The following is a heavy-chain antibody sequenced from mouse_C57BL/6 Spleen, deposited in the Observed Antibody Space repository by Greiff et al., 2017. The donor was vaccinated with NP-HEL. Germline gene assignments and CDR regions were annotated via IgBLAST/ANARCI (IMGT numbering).Heavy chain of an antibody. Sequence: EVKLMEAGGGLVQPGGSLKLSCAASGFTFSDYGMAWVRQAPRKGPEWVAFISNLAYSIYYADTVTGRFTISRENAKNNLYLEMSSLRSEDTAMYYCARVVADYSMDYWGQGTSVTVSS. CDR1: GFTFSDYG. CDR3: ARVVADYSMDY. D-gene: IGHD1-1*01. J-gene: IGHJ4*01. CDR2: ISNLAYSI. V-gene: IGHV5-15*01.